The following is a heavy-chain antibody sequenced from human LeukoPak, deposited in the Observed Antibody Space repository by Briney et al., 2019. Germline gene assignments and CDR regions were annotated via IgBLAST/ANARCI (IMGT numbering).Heavy chain of an antibody. CDR1: GFAFSTYW. J-gene: IGHJ4*02. D-gene: IGHD1-26*01. CDR2: ISSSSSYI. CDR3: ARDRENYFDY. V-gene: IGHV3-21*01. Sequence: PGGSLRLSCAASGFAFSTYWMSWVRQAPGKGLEWVSSISSSSSYIYYADSVKGRFTISRDNAKNSLYLQMNSLRAEDTAVYYCARDRENYFDYWGQGTLVTVSS.